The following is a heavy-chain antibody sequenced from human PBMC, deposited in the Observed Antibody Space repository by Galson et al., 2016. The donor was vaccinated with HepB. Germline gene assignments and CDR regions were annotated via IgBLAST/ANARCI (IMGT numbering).Heavy chain of an antibody. CDR3: AKDMSYFYGLGSGPYFDY. CDR1: GFTFRNYA. D-gene: IGHD3-10*01. CDR2: LSGRDDET. Sequence: SLRLSCAASGFTFRNYAMSWVRQTPGRGLEWVSTLSGRDDETFYADHVQGRFTITRDNAKNTLYLQMTSLRVEETAVYYCAKDMSYFYGLGSGPYFDYWGQGTLVTVPS. J-gene: IGHJ4*02. V-gene: IGHV3-23*01.